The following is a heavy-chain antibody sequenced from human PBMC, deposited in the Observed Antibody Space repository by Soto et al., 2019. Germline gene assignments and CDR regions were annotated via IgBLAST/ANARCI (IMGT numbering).Heavy chain of an antibody. D-gene: IGHD6-13*01. CDR3: AGGATGRAPFQH. V-gene: IGHV3-72*01. J-gene: IGHJ1*01. CDR2: SRNKVASYTT. Sequence: GGSLRLSCAASGLSLSDQFMDWVRQVPGRGLEWVGRSRNKVASYTTEYAAPVKGRFTISRDESKNSLYLQMNSLRTEDTAVYFCAGGATGRAPFQHWGQGTLVTVSS. CDR1: GLSLSDQF.